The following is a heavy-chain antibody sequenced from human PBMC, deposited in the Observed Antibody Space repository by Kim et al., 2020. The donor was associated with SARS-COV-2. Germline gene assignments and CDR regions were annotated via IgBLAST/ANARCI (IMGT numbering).Heavy chain of an antibody. J-gene: IGHJ6*02. V-gene: IGHV5-51*01. CDR3: ARPSSIAASGGMDV. D-gene: IGHD6-6*01. Sequence: SPSFQGQVTIPADKSISTAYLQWSSLKASDTAMYYCARPSSIAASGGMDVWGQGTTVTVSS.